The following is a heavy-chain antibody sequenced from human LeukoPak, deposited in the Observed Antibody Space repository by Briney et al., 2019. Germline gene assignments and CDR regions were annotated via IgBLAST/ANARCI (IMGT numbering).Heavy chain of an antibody. CDR3: ARAPSGGFFDY. CDR1: GFTFSSYD. CDR2: IGTAGDT. J-gene: IGHJ4*02. V-gene: IGHV3-13*01. D-gene: IGHD3-16*01. Sequence: GGSLRLSCAASGFTFSSYDMHWVRQATGKGLEWVSAIGTAGDTYYPGSVKGRFTISRENAKNSLYLQMNSLRAGDTAVYYCARAPSGGFFDYWGQGTLVTVSS.